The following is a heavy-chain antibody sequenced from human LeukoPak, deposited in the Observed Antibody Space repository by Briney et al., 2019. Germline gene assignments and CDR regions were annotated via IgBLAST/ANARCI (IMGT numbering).Heavy chain of an antibody. Sequence: XLRLSCAASGFTFDDYAMHWVRQAPGKGLEWVSGISWNSGSIGYADSVKGRFTISRDNAKNSLYLQMNSLRAEDTALYYCAKGTGSYYDFCLDYWGQGTLVTVSS. CDR3: AKGTGSYYDFCLDY. D-gene: IGHD3-10*01. CDR1: GFTFDDYA. J-gene: IGHJ4*02. CDR2: ISWNSGSI. V-gene: IGHV3-9*01.